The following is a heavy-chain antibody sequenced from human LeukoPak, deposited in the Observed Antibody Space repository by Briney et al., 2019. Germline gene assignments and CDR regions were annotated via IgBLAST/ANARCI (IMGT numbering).Heavy chain of an antibody. CDR2: ISNSGSI. D-gene: IGHD6-13*01. J-gene: IGHJ6*04. V-gene: IGHV4-59*01. CDR3: ARDSRSSSWPFYYGIGV. CDR1: GGSISYYY. Sequence: KPSETLSLTCTVSGGSISYYYWSWVRQPPGKGLEWVGYISNSGSINCNPSLKSRVTISLDTSKTQFSLRLSSVTAADTAVYYCARDSRSSSWPFYYGIGVWGKGTTVTVSS.